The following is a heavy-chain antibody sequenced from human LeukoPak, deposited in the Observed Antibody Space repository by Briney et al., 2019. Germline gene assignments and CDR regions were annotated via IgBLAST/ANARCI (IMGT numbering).Heavy chain of an antibody. D-gene: IGHD6-13*01. V-gene: IGHV3-23*01. J-gene: IGHJ4*02. CDR3: AKDTIAAAGTWFDY. Sequence: GGSLRLSCAASEFTFSSYAMSWVRQAPGKGLEWVSAISGSGGSTYYADSVKGRLTISRDNSKNTLYLQMNSLRAEDTAVYYCAKDTIAAAGTWFDYWGQGTLVTVSS. CDR1: EFTFSSYA. CDR2: ISGSGGST.